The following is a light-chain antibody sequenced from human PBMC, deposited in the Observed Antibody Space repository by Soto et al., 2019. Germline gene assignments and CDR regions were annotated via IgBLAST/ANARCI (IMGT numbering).Light chain of an antibody. V-gene: IGLV2-8*01. Sequence: QSVLTQPASVSGSPGQSITISCTGTSSDIGAYDYVSWYQQHPGKAPKLMIYEINKRPSGVPDRFSGSKSGNTASLIVSGLQAEDEADYYCSSFAGSNNFPYVFGTGTKVTVL. CDR1: SSDIGAYDY. CDR3: SSFAGSNNFPYV. J-gene: IGLJ1*01. CDR2: EIN.